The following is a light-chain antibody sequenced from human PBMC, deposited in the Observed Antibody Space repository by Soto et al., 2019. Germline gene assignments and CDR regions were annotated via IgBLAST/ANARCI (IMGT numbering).Light chain of an antibody. CDR3: CSYAGSPKYV. CDR2: DVS. V-gene: IGLV2-11*01. CDR1: SSDVGTYNY. J-gene: IGLJ1*01. Sequence: QSALTQPRSVSGSLGQSVTISCTGTSSDVGTYNYVSWYQQHPGKAPKVMIYDVSERPSGVPDRFSGSKSANTASLTISGLQAEDEADYYCCSYAGSPKYVLGTGTKLTVL.